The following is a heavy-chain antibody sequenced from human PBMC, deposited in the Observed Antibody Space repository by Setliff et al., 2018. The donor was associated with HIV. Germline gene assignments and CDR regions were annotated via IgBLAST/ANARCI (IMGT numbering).Heavy chain of an antibody. J-gene: IGHJ3*02. Sequence: SVKVSCKASGYTFTYRYLHWVRQAPGPALESMGWITPFNGNTNYAQKFQDRVTITRDRSMSTAYMELSSLRSEDTAMYYCATCLAPNQPPSNYDSSGSDAFDIWGQGTMVTVSS. CDR1: GYTFTYRY. D-gene: IGHD3-22*01. CDR3: ATCLAPNQPPSNYDSSGSDAFDI. CDR2: ITPFNGNT. V-gene: IGHV1-45*02.